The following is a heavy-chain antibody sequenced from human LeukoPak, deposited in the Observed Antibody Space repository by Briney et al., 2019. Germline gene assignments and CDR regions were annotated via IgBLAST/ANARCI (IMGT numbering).Heavy chain of an antibody. V-gene: IGHV4-4*07. J-gene: IGHJ4*02. CDR1: GGSISSYY. CDR2: IYTSGST. D-gene: IGHD3-10*01. Sequence: WETLSLTCTVSGGSISSYYWSWIRQPAGKGLEWIGRIYTSGSTNYNPSLKSRVTMSVDTSKNQFSLKLSSVTAADTAVYYCAREEPDYYGSGSHWDYWGQGTLVTVSS. CDR3: AREEPDYYGSGSHWDY.